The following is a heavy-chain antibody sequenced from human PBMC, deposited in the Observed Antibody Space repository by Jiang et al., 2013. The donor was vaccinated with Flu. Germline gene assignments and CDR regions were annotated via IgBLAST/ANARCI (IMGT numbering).Heavy chain of an antibody. CDR2: VQYDATNK. D-gene: IGHD5-12*01. Sequence: VQLLESGGGVVQPGGSLRLSCATSGFRFSYYAMSWVRQAPGKGLEWLANVQYDATNKNYVDSVKGRFTISRDNSKNTVYLQMNNLRVEDTAVYHCATLEGKFLRHLFD. J-gene: IGHJ3*01. V-gene: IGHV3-30*02. CDR1: GFRFSYYA. CDR3: ATLEGKFLRHLFD.